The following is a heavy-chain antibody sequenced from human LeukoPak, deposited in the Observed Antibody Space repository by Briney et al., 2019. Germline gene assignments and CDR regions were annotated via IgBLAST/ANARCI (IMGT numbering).Heavy chain of an antibody. Sequence: SETLSLTCAVYGGSFSGYYWSWIRQPPGKGLEWIGEINHSGSTNYNPSLKSRLTISLDKSKNQFSLILNSVIAADTAVYYCVRDNGFCDLWGQGTLVTVSS. CDR1: GGSFSGYY. D-gene: IGHD1-14*01. CDR2: INHSGST. J-gene: IGHJ4*02. CDR3: VRDNGFCDL. V-gene: IGHV4-34*01.